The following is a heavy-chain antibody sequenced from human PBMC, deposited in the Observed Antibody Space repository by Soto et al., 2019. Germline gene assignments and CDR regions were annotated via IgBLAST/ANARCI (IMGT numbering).Heavy chain of an antibody. CDR3: VRQLTVAPTKLNWFDP. Sequence: PSETLSLTCTVSGGSISSYYWSWIRQPPGKGLEWIGYIYYSGSTNYNPSLKSRVTISVDTSKNQFSLKLSSVTAADTAVYYCVRQLTVAPTKLNWFDPWGQGALVTVSS. J-gene: IGHJ5*02. D-gene: IGHD6-19*01. CDR1: GGSISSYY. CDR2: IYYSGST. V-gene: IGHV4-59*08.